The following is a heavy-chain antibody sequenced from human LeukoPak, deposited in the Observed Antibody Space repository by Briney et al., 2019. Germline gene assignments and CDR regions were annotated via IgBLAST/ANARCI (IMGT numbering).Heavy chain of an antibody. CDR3: ARGPRAIKYCSSTSCTFDY. Sequence: SETLSLTCTVSGFSISSGYYWSWIRPPAGKGLEWIGRIYTRGSTNFNPSLKSRVTISVDTSKNQFSLKLSSVTAADTAVYYCARGPRAIKYCSSTSCTFDYWGQGTLVTVSS. V-gene: IGHV4-61*02. CDR2: IYTRGST. CDR1: GFSISSGYY. J-gene: IGHJ4*02. D-gene: IGHD2-2*01.